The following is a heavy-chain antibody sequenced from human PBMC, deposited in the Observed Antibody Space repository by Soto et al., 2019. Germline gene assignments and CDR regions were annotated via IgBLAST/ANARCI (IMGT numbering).Heavy chain of an antibody. D-gene: IGHD3-22*01. CDR1: GYTFTSYG. V-gene: IGHV1-18*01. Sequence: ASVKVSCKASGYTFTSYGISWVRQAPGQGLEWMGWISAYNGNTNYAQKLQGRVTMTTDTSTSRAYIELRSLRSDDTAVYYCARTYDSSGYSPYNWFDPWGQGTLVTVSS. CDR3: ARTYDSSGYSPYNWFDP. J-gene: IGHJ5*02. CDR2: ISAYNGNT.